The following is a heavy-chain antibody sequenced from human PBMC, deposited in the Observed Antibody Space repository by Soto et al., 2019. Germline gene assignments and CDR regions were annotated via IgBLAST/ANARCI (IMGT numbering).Heavy chain of an antibody. V-gene: IGHV1-69*13. Sequence: GASVKVSCEASGGTFSSYAISWVRQAPGQGLEWMGGIIPIFGTANYAQKFQGRVTITADESTSTAYMELSSLRSEDTAVYYCARACYYDSSGYYGHWGQGTLVTVSS. CDR2: IIPIFGTA. J-gene: IGHJ4*02. CDR3: ARACYYDSSGYYGH. D-gene: IGHD3-22*01. CDR1: GGTFSSYA.